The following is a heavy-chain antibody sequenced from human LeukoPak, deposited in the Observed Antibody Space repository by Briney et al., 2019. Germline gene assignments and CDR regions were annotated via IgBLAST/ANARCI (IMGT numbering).Heavy chain of an antibody. CDR3: ARHYDFWKVFDP. J-gene: IGHJ5*02. CDR1: GGSISSSSYY. D-gene: IGHD3-3*01. CDR2: IYYSGST. V-gene: IGHV4-39*01. Sequence: PSETLSLTCTVSGGSISSSSYYWGWIRQPPGKGLEWIGSIYYSGSTYYNPSLKSRVTISVDTSKNQFSLKLSSVTAADTAVYYCARHYDFWKVFDPWGQGTLVTVSS.